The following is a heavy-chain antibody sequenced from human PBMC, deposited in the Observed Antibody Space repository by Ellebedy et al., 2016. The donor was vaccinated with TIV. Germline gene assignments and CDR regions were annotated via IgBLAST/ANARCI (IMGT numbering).Heavy chain of an antibody. Sequence: MPSETLSLTCAVSGGSISSSNWWSWVRQPPGKGLEWIGEINHSGSTNYNPSLKSRVTISVDTSKNQFSLKLSSVTAADTAVYYCARVLPYIVPAAIFSWFDPWGQGTLVTVSS. D-gene: IGHD2-2*02. CDR1: GGSISSSNW. CDR3: ARVLPYIVPAAIFSWFDP. J-gene: IGHJ5*02. CDR2: INHSGST. V-gene: IGHV4-4*02.